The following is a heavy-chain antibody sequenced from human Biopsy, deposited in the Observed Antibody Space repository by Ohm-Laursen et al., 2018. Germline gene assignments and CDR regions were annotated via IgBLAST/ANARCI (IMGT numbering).Heavy chain of an antibody. CDR3: TKVLIPAGTDV. Sequence: SLRLSCAASGFTVNDHAMHWVRQPPGKGLEWVSGISWDSGRIGYAVSVTGRFTVSRDNAKKSLYLEMNSLRPEDTALYYCTKVLIPAGTDVWGQGTTVTVSS. V-gene: IGHV3-9*01. CDR1: GFTVNDHA. CDR2: ISWDSGRI. D-gene: IGHD3-9*01. J-gene: IGHJ6*02.